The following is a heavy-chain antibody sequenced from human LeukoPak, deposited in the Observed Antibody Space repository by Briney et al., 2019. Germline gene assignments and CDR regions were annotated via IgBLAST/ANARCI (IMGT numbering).Heavy chain of an antibody. CDR2: INPSGGST. Sequence: ASVKVSCKASGYTFTSYYMHWVRQAPGQGLEWMGIINPSGGSTSYAQKFQGRVTMTRDTSTSTVYMELSSLRSEDTAVYYCARDRPMVRGSSWYMDVWGKGTTVTISS. CDR1: GYTFTSYY. J-gene: IGHJ6*03. D-gene: IGHD6-13*01. V-gene: IGHV1-46*01. CDR3: ARDRPMVRGSSWYMDV.